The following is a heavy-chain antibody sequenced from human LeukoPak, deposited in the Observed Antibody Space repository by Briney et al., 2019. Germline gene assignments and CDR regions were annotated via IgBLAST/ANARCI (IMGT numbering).Heavy chain of an antibody. CDR1: GGSISGSSYY. J-gene: IGHJ3*02. CDR2: IYYSGST. V-gene: IGHV4-39*07. CDR3: ARDSSGNDI. D-gene: IGHD3-22*01. Sequence: PSETLSLTCTVSGGSISGSSYYWGWIRQPPGKGLEWIGSIYYSGSTYYNPSLKSRVTISVDTSKNQFSLKLSSVTAADTAVYYCARDSSGNDIWGQGTTVTVSS.